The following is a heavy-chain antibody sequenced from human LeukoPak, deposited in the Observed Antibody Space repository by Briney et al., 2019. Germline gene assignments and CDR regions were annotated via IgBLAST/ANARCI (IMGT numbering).Heavy chain of an antibody. V-gene: IGHV4-38-2*02. Sequence: SETLSLTCTVSGYSISSGYYWGWIRQPPGKGLEWIGIIYQSGSTDYNPSLKSRVTMTVDTSKSQFSLKLSSVTAADTAVYYCAREGYDVLSTYPYYYYYMDVWDKGTTVTVSS. CDR2: IYQSGST. CDR3: AREGYDVLSTYPYYYYYMDV. J-gene: IGHJ6*03. CDR1: GYSISSGYY. D-gene: IGHD3-9*01.